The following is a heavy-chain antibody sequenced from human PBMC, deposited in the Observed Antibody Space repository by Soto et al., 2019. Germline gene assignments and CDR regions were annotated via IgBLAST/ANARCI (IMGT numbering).Heavy chain of an antibody. CDR1: GFTFSDYS. CDR3: ATVGYCSSTSCQTRYYYYGMDV. CDR2: ISRSGSDI. Sequence: GGSLRLSCEASGFTFSDYSMNWVRQAPGKGLEWVSYISRSGSDIYYADSVKGRFTISRDNAKNSLFLQMNSLRAEDTAVYYCATVGYCSSTSCQTRYYYYGMDVWGQGTTVTVSS. D-gene: IGHD2-2*03. J-gene: IGHJ6*02. V-gene: IGHV3-11*01.